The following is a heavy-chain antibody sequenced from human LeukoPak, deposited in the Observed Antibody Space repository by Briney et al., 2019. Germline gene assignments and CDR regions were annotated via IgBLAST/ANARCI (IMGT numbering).Heavy chain of an antibody. CDR2: ISSSGRTK. CDR3: ARYRLVWLPAPVFDY. CDR1: GFTFSSYE. Sequence: GGSLRLSCAASGFTFSSYEMNWVRQAPGKGLEWVSYISSSGRTKYYADSVKGRFTISRDNAKNSVYLQMNSLRAEDTAVYYCARYRLVWLPAPVFDYWGQGTLVTVSS. V-gene: IGHV3-48*03. J-gene: IGHJ4*02. D-gene: IGHD5-24*01.